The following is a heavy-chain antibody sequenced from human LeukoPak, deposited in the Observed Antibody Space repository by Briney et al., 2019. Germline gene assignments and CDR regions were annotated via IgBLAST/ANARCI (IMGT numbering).Heavy chain of an antibody. V-gene: IGHV3-23*01. CDR3: AREDPGYDSTLGY. CDR2: FGGSGGTI. J-gene: IGHJ4*02. CDR1: GFTFSTYA. Sequence: GGSLRLSCAASGFTFSTYAMSWVRQAPGKGLEWVSHFGGSGGTIYYADSVKGRFTISRDNAKNTLYLQMNSLRAEDTAVYYCAREDPGYDSTLGYWGQGTLVTVSS. D-gene: IGHD3-22*01.